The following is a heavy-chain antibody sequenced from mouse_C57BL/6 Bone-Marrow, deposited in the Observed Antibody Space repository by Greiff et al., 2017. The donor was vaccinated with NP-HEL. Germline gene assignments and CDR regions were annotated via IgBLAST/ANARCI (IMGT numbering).Heavy chain of an antibody. Sequence: VQLQQSGAELARPGASVKLSCKASGYTFTSYGISWVKQRTGQGLEWIGEIYPRSGNTYYNEKFKGKATLTADKSSSTAYMELRSLTSEDSAVYFCARTGLTTVVAPWYFDVWGTGTTVTVSS. CDR1: GYTFTSYG. CDR3: ARTGLTTVVAPWYFDV. D-gene: IGHD1-1*01. CDR2: IYPRSGNT. V-gene: IGHV1-81*01. J-gene: IGHJ1*03.